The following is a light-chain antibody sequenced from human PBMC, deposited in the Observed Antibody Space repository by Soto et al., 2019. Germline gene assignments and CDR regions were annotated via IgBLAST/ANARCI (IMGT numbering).Light chain of an antibody. V-gene: IGKV1-33*01. CDR3: QQFDYLPLT. CDR2: DTS. J-gene: IGKJ4*01. CDR1: QAIGDS. Sequence: DIQMTQSPSSLSASVGDRVTITCQASQAIGDSLNWYQHKPGKAPNLLIYDTSNLKDGVPSRFSGGGSGTHFALTISSLQPEDVAIYYCQQFDYLPLTFGGGTKVEIK.